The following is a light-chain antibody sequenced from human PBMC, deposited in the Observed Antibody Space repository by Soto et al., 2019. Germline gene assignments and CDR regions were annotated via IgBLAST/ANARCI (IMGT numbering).Light chain of an antibody. CDR3: QQSNSIPHT. V-gene: IGKV1-39*01. J-gene: IGKJ4*01. CDR2: DAS. CDR1: QGISSH. Sequence: DIQMTQSPSSLSASVRDRVTITCRASQGISSHLNWYQQKPGKAPKLLIYDASVLQSGVPSRFSGSGFGTDFSLTISSLQPEDFATYYCQQSNSIPHTFGGGTNVEIK.